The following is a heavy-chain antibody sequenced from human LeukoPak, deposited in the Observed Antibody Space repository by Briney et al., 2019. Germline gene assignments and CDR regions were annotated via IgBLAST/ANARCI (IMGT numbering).Heavy chain of an antibody. CDR1: GGTFSSYA. D-gene: IGHD6-19*01. CDR3: ARGNVAGQYYYGMDV. V-gene: IGHV1-69*04. Sequence: ASVKVSCKASGGTFSSYAISWVRQAPGQGLEWMGRIIPILGIANYAQKFQGRVTITADRSTSTAYMELSSLRSEDTAVYYCARGNVAGQYYYGMDVWGQGTTVTVSS. J-gene: IGHJ6*02. CDR2: IIPILGIA.